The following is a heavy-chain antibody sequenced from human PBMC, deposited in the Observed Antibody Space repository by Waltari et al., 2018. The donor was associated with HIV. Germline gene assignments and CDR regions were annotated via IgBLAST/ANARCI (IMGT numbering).Heavy chain of an antibody. CDR3: AREGLNFPFDY. D-gene: IGHD2-8*01. CDR1: GCKFGSYS. CDR2: ISSSGGAI. Sequence: EVQLVESGGGLVQPGGSLRVSCADSGCKFGSYSMNWLRQAPGKVLEWFSDISSSGGAIYYADSVKVRFTISRDNVKNSLYLQMKSLRAEDTAVYYCAREGLNFPFDYWGQGTLITVSS. V-gene: IGHV3-48*01. J-gene: IGHJ4*02.